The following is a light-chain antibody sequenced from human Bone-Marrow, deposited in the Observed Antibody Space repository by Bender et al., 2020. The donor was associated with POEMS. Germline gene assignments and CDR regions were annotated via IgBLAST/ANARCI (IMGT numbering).Light chain of an antibody. CDR2: GNS. CDR1: SSNIGSHYD. CDR3: QSYDSSLSGSGV. J-gene: IGLJ1*01. Sequence: QSVLTQPPSVSGAPGQKVTISCSGSSSNIGSHYDVHWYQQLPGTAPKLLIYGNSNRPSGVPERFSGSKSGTSASLAITGLQAEDEADYYCQSYDSSLSGSGVFGTGTKVTVI. V-gene: IGLV1-40*01.